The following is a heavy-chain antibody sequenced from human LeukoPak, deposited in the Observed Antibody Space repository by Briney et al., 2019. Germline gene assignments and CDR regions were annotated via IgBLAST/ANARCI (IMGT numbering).Heavy chain of an antibody. D-gene: IGHD3-10*01. Sequence: SETLSLTCTVSGGSISSGGYYWSWVRQHPGKGLEWIGYIYYSGSTYYNPSLKSRVTISVDTSKNQFSLKLSSVTAADTAVYYCARAPPTDYYGPGGYDYWGQGTLVTVSP. CDR2: IYYSGST. V-gene: IGHV4-31*03. CDR3: ARAPPTDYYGPGGYDY. J-gene: IGHJ4*02. CDR1: GGSISSGGYY.